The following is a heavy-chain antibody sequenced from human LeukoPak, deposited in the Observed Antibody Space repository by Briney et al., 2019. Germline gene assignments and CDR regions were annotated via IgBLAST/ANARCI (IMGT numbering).Heavy chain of an antibody. CDR3: ARPYYDSSAPPYDY. D-gene: IGHD3-22*01. V-gene: IGHV1-18*04. CDR2: ISAYNGNT. Sequence: PGESLKISCKGSGYSFTSYWIGWVRQAPGQGLEWMGWISAYNGNTNYAQKLQGRVTMTTDTSTSTAYMELRSLRSDETAVYYCARPYYDSSAPPYDYWGQGTLVTVSS. J-gene: IGHJ4*02. CDR1: GYSFTSYW.